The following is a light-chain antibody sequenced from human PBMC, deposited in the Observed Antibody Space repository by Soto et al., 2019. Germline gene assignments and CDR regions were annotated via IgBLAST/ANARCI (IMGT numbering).Light chain of an antibody. CDR1: QSVSDN. CDR2: AAS. J-gene: IGKJ4*01. CDR3: QQYTEWPLT. Sequence: IVMTQSPVTLSVSPGERVALSCRASQSVSDNLAWYQKKPGQAPRLLFYAASTRATGIPARFSGSGSGTEFTLTISSLQSEDFAVYYCQQYTEWPLTFGGGTKVEIK. V-gene: IGKV3-15*01.